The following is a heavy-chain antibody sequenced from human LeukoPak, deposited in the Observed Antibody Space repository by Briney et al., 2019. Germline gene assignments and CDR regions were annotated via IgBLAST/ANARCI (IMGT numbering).Heavy chain of an antibody. J-gene: IGHJ3*02. CDR2: IYYSGST. CDR1: GGSISSYY. CDR3: ARDLGIAAAGRGDAFDI. V-gene: IGHV4-59*01. D-gene: IGHD6-13*01. Sequence: SETLSLTCTVSGGSISSYYRSWIRQPPGKGLEWIGYIYYSGSTNYNPSLKSRVTISVDTSKNQFSLKLSSVTAADTAVYYCARDLGIAAAGRGDAFDIWGQGTMVTVSS.